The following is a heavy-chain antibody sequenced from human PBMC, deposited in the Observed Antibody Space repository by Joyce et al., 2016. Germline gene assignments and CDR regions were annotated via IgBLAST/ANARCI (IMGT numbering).Heavy chain of an antibody. CDR3: ARAVAASGGYYFDS. CDR2: VNPVGGSK. CDR1: GYTFTTYY. Sequence: QVQLVQSGAEVKKPGASVKVSCKASGYTFTTYYIHWLRQAPGQGLELMGIVNPVGGSKTYAQRFQGRVTLTTDTSTSTVYMELSSLSSDDTALYYCARAVAASGGYYFDSWGQGTLVTVSS. D-gene: IGHD6-13*01. J-gene: IGHJ4*02. V-gene: IGHV1-46*01.